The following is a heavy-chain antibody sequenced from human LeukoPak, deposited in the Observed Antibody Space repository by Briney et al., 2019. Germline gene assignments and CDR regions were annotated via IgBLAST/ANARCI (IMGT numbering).Heavy chain of an antibody. Sequence: ASVKVSCKASGYTFTGYYMHWVRQAPGQGLEWMGRINPNSGGTNYAQKFQGRVTMTRDTSISTAYMELSRLRSDDTAVYYCARGSPAARYWFDPWGQGTLVTVSS. V-gene: IGHV1-2*06. CDR2: INPNSGGT. J-gene: IGHJ5*02. D-gene: IGHD2-15*01. CDR1: GYTFTGYY. CDR3: ARGSPAARYWFDP.